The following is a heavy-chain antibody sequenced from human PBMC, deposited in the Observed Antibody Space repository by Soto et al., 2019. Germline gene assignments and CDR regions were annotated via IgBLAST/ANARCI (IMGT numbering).Heavy chain of an antibody. V-gene: IGHV2-5*02. D-gene: IGHD3-3*01. CDR1: GFSLTTSGVG. CDR2: IYWDDDK. J-gene: IGHJ4*02. Sequence: QITLNESGPPVVRPTETLTLTCRFSGFSLTTSGVGVGWIRQSPGKAPEGLALIYWDDDKRYSASLKSRLTITKDTSTNQVVLTVSDLDPTDTATYYCAHRVLRTVFGLVTTTAIYFDFWGQGTPVAVSS. CDR3: AHRVLRTVFGLVTTTAIYFDF.